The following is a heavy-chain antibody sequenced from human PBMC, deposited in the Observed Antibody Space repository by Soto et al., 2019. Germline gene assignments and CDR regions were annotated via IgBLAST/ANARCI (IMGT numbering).Heavy chain of an antibody. J-gene: IGHJ4*02. Sequence: ASVKVSCKASGYRFTSYGIGWVRQAPGQGLEWMGWINAYNGNTNYAQNLQGRVTLTTDTSTSTAYMELRSLGSNDTAVYYCARRYGSCFDYWGQGTLVTVSS. CDR3: ARRYGSCFDY. CDR2: INAYNGNT. D-gene: IGHD1-26*01. V-gene: IGHV1-18*01. CDR1: GYRFTSYG.